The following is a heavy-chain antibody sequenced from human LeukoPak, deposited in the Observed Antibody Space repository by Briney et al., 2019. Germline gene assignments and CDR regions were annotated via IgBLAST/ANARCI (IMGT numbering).Heavy chain of an antibody. CDR1: GFTFSNAW. Sequence: GGSLRLSCAASGFTFSNAWMSWVRQAPGKGLEWVGRIKSKTDGGTTDYAAPVKGRFTISRDDSKNTLYLRMNSLKTEDTAVYYCTGDSSGYYYDAFDIWGQGTMVTVSS. V-gene: IGHV3-15*01. CDR2: IKSKTDGGTT. CDR3: TGDSSGYYYDAFDI. J-gene: IGHJ3*02. D-gene: IGHD3-22*01.